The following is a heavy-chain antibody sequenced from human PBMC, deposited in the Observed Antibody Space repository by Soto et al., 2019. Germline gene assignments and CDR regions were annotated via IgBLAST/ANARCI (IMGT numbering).Heavy chain of an antibody. CDR3: AKASIRLGELSLLGGFDY. Sequence: SLRLSCAASGFTFDDYAMHWVRQDTGKGLEWVSGISWNSGSIGYADSVKGRFTISRDNAKNSLYLQMNSLRAEDTALYYCAKASIRLGELSLLGGFDYWGQGTLVTVPQ. J-gene: IGHJ4*02. CDR1: GFTFDDYA. D-gene: IGHD3-16*02. V-gene: IGHV3-9*01. CDR2: ISWNSGSI.